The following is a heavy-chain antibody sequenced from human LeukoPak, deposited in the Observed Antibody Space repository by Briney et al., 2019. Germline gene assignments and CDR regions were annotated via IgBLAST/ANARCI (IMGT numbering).Heavy chain of an antibody. V-gene: IGHV4-59*01. D-gene: IGHD3-22*01. CDR1: GASISSSD. CDR3: TRGSIAYYYMDV. Sequence: SETLSLTCTVSGASISSSDCSWIRQPPGKGLEWIGNIYYSGSTNYNPSLKGRVTISVDTSKNQFSLKLSSVTAADTAVYYCTRGSIAYYYMDVWGKGTTVTISS. J-gene: IGHJ6*03. CDR2: IYYSGST.